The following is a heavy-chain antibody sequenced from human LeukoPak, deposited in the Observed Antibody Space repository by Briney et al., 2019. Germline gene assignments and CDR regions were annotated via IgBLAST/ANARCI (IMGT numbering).Heavy chain of an antibody. CDR1: GGSISSYY. V-gene: IGHV4-4*07. Sequence: SETLSLTCTVSGGSISSYYWSWIRQPAGKGLEWIGRIYTSGSTNYNPSLKSRVTMSVDTSKNQFSLKLSSVTAADTAVYYCARDSGYGSGSYYPYYYYYYGMDVWGQGTTVTVSS. J-gene: IGHJ6*02. CDR2: IYTSGST. CDR3: ARDSGYGSGSYYPYYYYYYGMDV. D-gene: IGHD3-10*01.